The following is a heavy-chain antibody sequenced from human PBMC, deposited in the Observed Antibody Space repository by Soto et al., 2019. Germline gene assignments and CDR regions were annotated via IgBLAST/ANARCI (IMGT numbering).Heavy chain of an antibody. J-gene: IGHJ4*02. CDR2: IKKDGSEK. D-gene: IGHD7-27*01. CDR1: GCTFTNYW. V-gene: IGHV3-7*03. CDR3: AREIWGPEY. Sequence: PGGSLRLSCSASGCTFTNYWMTWVRQAPGRGLEWVANIKKDGSEKHYVDSVKGRFTISRDNAQNSLYLQINSLRAEDTAVYYSAREIWGPEYWGQGTRVTVYS.